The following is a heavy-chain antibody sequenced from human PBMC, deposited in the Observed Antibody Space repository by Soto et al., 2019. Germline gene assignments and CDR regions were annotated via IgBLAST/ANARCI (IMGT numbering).Heavy chain of an antibody. CDR2: ISSNGGST. J-gene: IGHJ4*02. CDR1: GFTFSNYA. V-gene: IGHV3-64D*08. D-gene: IGHD4-4*01. CDR3: VKTDDYNVFDY. Sequence: GGSLRLSCSASGFTFSNYAIHWVRQAPGKGLEYVSGISSNGGSTKNADSVKGRFSISRDNSKNTLFLQMSSLRAEDTAVYYCVKTDDYNVFDYWGQGTLVTVSS.